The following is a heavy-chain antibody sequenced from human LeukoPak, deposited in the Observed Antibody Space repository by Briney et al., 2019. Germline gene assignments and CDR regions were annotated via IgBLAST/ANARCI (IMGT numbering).Heavy chain of an antibody. J-gene: IGHJ6*03. CDR3: ARDIYDFWSGYNYYYYMDV. Sequence: GASVKVSCKASGGTFSSYTISWVRQASGQGLEWMGRIIPILGIANYAQKFKGRVTITADKSTSTAYMELSSLRSEDTAVYYCARDIYDFWSGYNYYYYMDVWGKGTTVTVSS. CDR1: GGTFSSYT. CDR2: IIPILGIA. V-gene: IGHV1-69*04. D-gene: IGHD3-3*01.